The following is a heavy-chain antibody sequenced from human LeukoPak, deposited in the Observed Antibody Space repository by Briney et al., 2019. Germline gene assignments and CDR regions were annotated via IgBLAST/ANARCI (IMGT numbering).Heavy chain of an antibody. J-gene: IGHJ4*02. V-gene: IGHV3-23*01. CDR2: IVGSGDKT. CDR1: GYTFASNA. D-gene: IGHD3-22*01. Sequence: GGSLRLSCEASGYTFASNAMSWVRQAPGKGLEWVSTIVGSGDKTFYAHSVKGRFTISRDNSKNTLYLQMTSLRAEDTTLYYCERPGDESSGGGDHDYGGQGGLVTVSS. CDR3: ERPGDESSGGGDHDY.